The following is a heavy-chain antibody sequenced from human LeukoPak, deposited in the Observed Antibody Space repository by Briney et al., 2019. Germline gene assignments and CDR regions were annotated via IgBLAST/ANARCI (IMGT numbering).Heavy chain of an antibody. Sequence: SCKASGYTFTSYYMHWVRQAPGKGLEWVAFIRYAGSIKYYVDSVKCRFTISRDNSKNTLYLQMNSLRAEDTAVYCCVKDVGVGGDYFDSWGQGTLVTVSS. CDR3: VKDVGVGGDYFDS. V-gene: IGHV3-30*02. CDR1: GYTFTSYY. J-gene: IGHJ4*02. CDR2: IRYAGSIK. D-gene: IGHD3-10*01.